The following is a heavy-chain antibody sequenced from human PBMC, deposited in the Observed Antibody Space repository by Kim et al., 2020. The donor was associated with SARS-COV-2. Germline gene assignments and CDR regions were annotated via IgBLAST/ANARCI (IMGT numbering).Heavy chain of an antibody. J-gene: IGHJ4*02. Sequence: GSTNYNPPLKTRDTMSVDTTKNQVSLKLSSVSAADTAVYYCAGRLPYFDYWGQGTLVTVSS. V-gene: IGHV4-4*07. CDR2: GST. D-gene: IGHD2-15*01. CDR3: AGRLPYFDY.